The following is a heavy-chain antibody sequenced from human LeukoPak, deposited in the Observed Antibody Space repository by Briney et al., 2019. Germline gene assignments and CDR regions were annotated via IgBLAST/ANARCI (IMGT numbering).Heavy chain of an antibody. J-gene: IGHJ4*02. CDR2: IYSGGST. Sequence: GGSLRLSCAASGFTVSSNYMSWVRQAPGKGLEWVSVIYSGGSTYYADSVKGRFTISRDNAKDSLYLQMNSLRDEDTAVYYCARGAAGMAYFDYWGQGTLVTVSS. CDR1: GFTVSSNY. D-gene: IGHD5-18*01. CDR3: ARGAAGMAYFDY. V-gene: IGHV3-53*01.